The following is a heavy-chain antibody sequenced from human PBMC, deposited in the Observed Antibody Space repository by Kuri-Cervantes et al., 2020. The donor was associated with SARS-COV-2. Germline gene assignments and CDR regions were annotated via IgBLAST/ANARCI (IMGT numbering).Heavy chain of an antibody. CDR2: INSDGSST. J-gene: IGHJ4*02. V-gene: IGHV3-74*01. CDR3: ARDRPLRFLEWTRNFDY. CDR1: GFTFSGHW. Sequence: GGSLRLSCAASGFTFSGHWIHWVRQAPGKGLVWVSRINSDGSSTSYADSVKGRFTISRDNAKNTLYLQMNSLRAEDTAVYYCARDRPLRFLEWTRNFDYWGQGTLVTVSS. D-gene: IGHD3-3*01.